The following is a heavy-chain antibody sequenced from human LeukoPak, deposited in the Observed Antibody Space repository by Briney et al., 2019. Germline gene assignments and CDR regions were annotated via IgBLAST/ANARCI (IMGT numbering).Heavy chain of an antibody. V-gene: IGHV3-9*01. CDR1: GFTFDDYA. CDR3: AKDMGFLEWLMNAFDI. J-gene: IGHJ3*02. Sequence: GGSLRLSCAASGFTFDDYAMHWVRQAPGKGLEWVSGISWNSGSIGYADSVKGRFTISRGNAKNSLYLQMNSLRAEDTALYYCAKDMGFLEWLMNAFDIWGQGTMVTVSS. CDR2: ISWNSGSI. D-gene: IGHD3-3*01.